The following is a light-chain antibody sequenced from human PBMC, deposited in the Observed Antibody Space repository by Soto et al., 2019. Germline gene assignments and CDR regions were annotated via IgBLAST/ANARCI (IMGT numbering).Light chain of an antibody. V-gene: IGKV1-39*01. CDR3: QQSFSTPPLT. CDR1: QSISTY. Sequence: DIQMTQSPSSLSASIGDIITITCRASQSISTYLNWYQQKPGKAPKLLIYGASTLQNGVPSRFSGSGSATDYTLTISGLQPEDFATYYCQQSFSTPPLTFGGGTNVEMK. CDR2: GAS. J-gene: IGKJ4*01.